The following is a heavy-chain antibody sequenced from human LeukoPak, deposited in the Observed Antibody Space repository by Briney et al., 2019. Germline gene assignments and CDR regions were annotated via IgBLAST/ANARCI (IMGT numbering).Heavy chain of an antibody. D-gene: IGHD6-19*01. CDR2: IKQDGSEK. J-gene: IGHJ6*03. V-gene: IGHV3-7*01. CDR1: GFIFTSYW. Sequence: PGGSLRLSCAASGFIFTSYWMSWVRQAPGQGQEWVANIKQDGSEKYYVDSVKDRFTISRDNAKNSLYLQMNSLRADDTAVYYCARVSSSGWDYYYYYYMDVWGKGTTVTVSS. CDR3: ARVSSSGWDYYYYYYMDV.